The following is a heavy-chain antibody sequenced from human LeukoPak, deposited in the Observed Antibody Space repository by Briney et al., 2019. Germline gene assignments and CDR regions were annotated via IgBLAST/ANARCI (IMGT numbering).Heavy chain of an antibody. CDR1: GFSFSTYY. Sequence: GGSLRLSCAASGFSFSTYYVNWVRQAPGQGLEWVACISSGSTYIFHADSVRGRFAVSRDNAKNSLYLQMNSLRADDTAVYYCVRENHGSFDYWGRGSLVTVSS. CDR2: ISSGSTYI. J-gene: IGHJ4*02. V-gene: IGHV3-21*01. D-gene: IGHD1-14*01. CDR3: VRENHGSFDY.